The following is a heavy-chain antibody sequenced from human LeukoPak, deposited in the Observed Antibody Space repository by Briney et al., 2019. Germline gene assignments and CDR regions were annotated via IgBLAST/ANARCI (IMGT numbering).Heavy chain of an antibody. V-gene: IGHV3-23*01. D-gene: IGHD3-16*01. CDR1: GFTFRTYA. J-gene: IGHJ3*02. Sequence: PGGSLRLSCAASGFTFRTYAMSWVRQAPGEGLEWVSAISGSGGNTYYTDSVKGRFTISRDNSKNTLYLQMNSLRAEDTAVYYCAKLRVVPRDDAFDIWGQGTMVTVSS. CDR2: ISGSGGNT. CDR3: AKLRVVPRDDAFDI.